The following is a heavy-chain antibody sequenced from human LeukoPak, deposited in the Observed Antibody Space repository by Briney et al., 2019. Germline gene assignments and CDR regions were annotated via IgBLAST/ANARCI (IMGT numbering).Heavy chain of an antibody. CDR2: IWPDGSSK. CDR3: AKHWSPPHYDPKRPHAFDI. Sequence: GGSLRLSCAASGFIFNSYGMHWVRQAPGKGLEWVAVIWPDGSSKYYAASVKGRFTISRDNSKNTLYLQMNSLRAEDTAVYYCAKHWSPPHYDPKRPHAFDIWGQGTTVTVSS. V-gene: IGHV3-33*06. D-gene: IGHD5-12*01. CDR1: GFIFNSYG. J-gene: IGHJ3*02.